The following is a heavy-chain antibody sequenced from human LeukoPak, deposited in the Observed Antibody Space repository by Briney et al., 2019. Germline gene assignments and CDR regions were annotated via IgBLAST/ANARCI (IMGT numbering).Heavy chain of an antibody. CDR1: GFRFSDHS. CDR2: IGSDSRTI. Sequence: GGSLRLSCAASGFRFSDHSMNWVRQAPGKGLEYISYIGSDSRTIYYADSVKGRFTISRDNSKNTLYLQMNSLRAEDTAVYYCARRPQAAGGYYFDYWGQGTLVTVSS. V-gene: IGHV3-48*01. D-gene: IGHD2-15*01. CDR3: ARRPQAAGGYYFDY. J-gene: IGHJ4*02.